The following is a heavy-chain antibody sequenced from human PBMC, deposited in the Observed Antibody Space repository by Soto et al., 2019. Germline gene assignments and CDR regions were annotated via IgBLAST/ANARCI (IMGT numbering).Heavy chain of an antibody. CDR3: ARSYYDILTGAPNYFDY. Sequence: ASVKVSCKASGYTFTSYAMHWVRQAPGQRLEWMGWINAGNGNTKYSQKFQGRVTITRGTSASTAYMELSSLRSEDTAVYYCARSYYDILTGAPNYFDYWGQGTLVTVSS. V-gene: IGHV1-3*01. CDR2: INAGNGNT. CDR1: GYTFTSYA. D-gene: IGHD3-9*01. J-gene: IGHJ4*02.